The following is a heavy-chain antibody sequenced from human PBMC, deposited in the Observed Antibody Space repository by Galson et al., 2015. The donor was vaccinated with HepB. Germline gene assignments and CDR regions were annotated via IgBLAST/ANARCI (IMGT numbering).Heavy chain of an antibody. J-gene: IGHJ4*02. CDR2: VSGNGFSA. V-gene: IGHV3-23*01. CDR1: GFTFNNYA. Sequence: SLRLSCAASGFTFNNYAMTWVRQAPGKGLEWVSAVSGNGFSAHYAGSVKGRFTISRDNSKNTLYLQMNSRRAEDTAVYYCARGGGQERPFGYWGQGTLVTVSS. D-gene: IGHD1-26*01. CDR3: ARGGGQERPFGY.